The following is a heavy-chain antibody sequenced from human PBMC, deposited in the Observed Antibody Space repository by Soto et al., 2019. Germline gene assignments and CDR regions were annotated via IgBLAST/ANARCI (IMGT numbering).Heavy chain of an antibody. D-gene: IGHD1-1*01. Sequence: PGGSLRLSCAASGFTFRSYAMSWVRQAPGKGLEWVSGISGSGISTHYADSVKGRFTVSRDNSKNTLYLQIISLRGEDTALYYCASTISNHYYGMDVWGQGTTVTVSS. CDR2: ISGSGIST. J-gene: IGHJ6*02. CDR1: GFTFRSYA. CDR3: ASTISNHYYGMDV. V-gene: IGHV3-23*01.